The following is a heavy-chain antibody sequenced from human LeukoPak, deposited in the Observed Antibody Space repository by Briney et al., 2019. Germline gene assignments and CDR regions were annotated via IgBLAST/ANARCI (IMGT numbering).Heavy chain of an antibody. D-gene: IGHD5-24*01. J-gene: IGHJ6*02. CDR3: ARVGPVDGYNSGYYYGMDV. Sequence: ASVKVSCKASGYTFTNFYIHWVQQAPGQGLEWMGIINPNGGSTNYAQKFQGRVTMTRDTSTSTAYMELSSLRSEDTAVYYCARVGPVDGYNSGYYYGMDVWGQGTTVTVSS. CDR1: GYTFTNFY. CDR2: INPNGGST. V-gene: IGHV1-46*01.